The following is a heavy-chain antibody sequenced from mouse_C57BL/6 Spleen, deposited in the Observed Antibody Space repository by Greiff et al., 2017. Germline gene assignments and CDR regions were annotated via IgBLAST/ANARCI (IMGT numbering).Heavy chain of an antibody. CDR2: IRHKANGYTT. CDR3: ASPLSVYDGGFAY. CDR1: GFTFTDYY. D-gene: IGHD1-2*01. V-gene: IGHV7-3*01. J-gene: IGHJ3*01. Sequence: EVHLVESGGGLVQPGGSLSLSCAASGFTFTDYYMSWVRQPPGQALEWLGFIRHKANGYTTEYSASVKGRFTISRDNSQSILYLQMNALRAEDSATYYCASPLSVYDGGFAYWGQGTLVTVSA.